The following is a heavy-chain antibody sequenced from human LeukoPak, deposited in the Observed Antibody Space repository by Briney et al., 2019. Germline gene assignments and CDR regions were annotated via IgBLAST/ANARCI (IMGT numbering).Heavy chain of an antibody. J-gene: IGHJ4*02. Sequence: GGSLRLSCAASGFTFSSYAMHWVRQAPGKGLEWVAVISYDGSNKYYADSVKGRFTISRDNSKNTLYLQMNSLRAEDTAVYYCASDIVVVPAASDYLGQGTLVTVSS. CDR3: ASDIVVVPAASDY. V-gene: IGHV3-30*04. CDR1: GFTFSSYA. D-gene: IGHD2-2*01. CDR2: ISYDGSNK.